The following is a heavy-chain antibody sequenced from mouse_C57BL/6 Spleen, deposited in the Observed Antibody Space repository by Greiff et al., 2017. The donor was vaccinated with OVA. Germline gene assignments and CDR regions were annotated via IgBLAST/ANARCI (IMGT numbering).Heavy chain of an antibody. D-gene: IGHD1-1*01. CDR1: GYTFTSYW. V-gene: IGHV1-52*01. Sequence: QVQLQQSGAELVRPGSSVKLSCKASGYTFTSYWMHWVKQRPIQGLEWIGNIDPSDSETHYNQKFKDKATLTVDKSSSTAYMQLSSLTSEDSAVYYCARGGSSYVDYAMDYWGQGTSVTVSS. J-gene: IGHJ4*01. CDR3: ARGGSSYVDYAMDY. CDR2: IDPSDSET.